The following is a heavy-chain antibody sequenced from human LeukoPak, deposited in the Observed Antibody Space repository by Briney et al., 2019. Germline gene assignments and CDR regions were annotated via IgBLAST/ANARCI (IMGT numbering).Heavy chain of an antibody. Sequence: ASVKVSCKASGYTFTSYDINWVRQATGQGLEWMGWMNTNSGNTSYAQRCTGRVTTTKNPVISTAYVELSSLTSEDTSVYYCARSPANRGAARASGRLVNWFDPWGQGTLVTVSS. CDR1: GYTFTSYD. J-gene: IGHJ5*02. CDR3: ARSPANRGAARASGRLVNWFDP. CDR2: MNTNSGNT. D-gene: IGHD6-13*01. V-gene: IGHV1-8*02.